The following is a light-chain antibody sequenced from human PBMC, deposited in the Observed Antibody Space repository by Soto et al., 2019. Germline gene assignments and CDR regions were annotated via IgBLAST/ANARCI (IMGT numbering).Light chain of an antibody. Sequence: EIVSTQSPATLSLSPGERATLSCRASQSVDTFLAWYQQKPGRTPRLLIYDTSNRATGIPPRFSGSGSGTDFTLTISRLEPEDFAVYYCQVRTEWPPFMYSFGQGTKLEVK. V-gene: IGKV3-11*01. J-gene: IGKJ2*01. CDR1: QSVDTF. CDR3: QVRTEWPPFMYS. CDR2: DTS.